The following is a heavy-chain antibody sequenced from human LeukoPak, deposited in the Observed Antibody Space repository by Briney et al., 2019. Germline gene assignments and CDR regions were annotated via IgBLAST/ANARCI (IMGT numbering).Heavy chain of an antibody. Sequence: GGYLRPSCAASGFSFGTFGMHWVRQAPGKGLVWVAVISYDGNNLYYADSVKGRFTISRDNPQNTLYLQVNSLRAEDTALYYCAKDSYDYAWGTYRPPDYWGQGTLVTVSS. CDR3: AKDSYDYAWGTYRPPDY. J-gene: IGHJ4*02. D-gene: IGHD3-16*02. V-gene: IGHV3-30*18. CDR1: GFSFGTFG. CDR2: ISYDGNNL.